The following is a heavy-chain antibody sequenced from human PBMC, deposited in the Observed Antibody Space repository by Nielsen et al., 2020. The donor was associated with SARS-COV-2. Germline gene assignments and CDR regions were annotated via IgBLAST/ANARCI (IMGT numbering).Heavy chain of an antibody. CDR1: GYNFTKNW. V-gene: IGHV5-51*01. J-gene: IGHJ4*02. CDR3: AKSTGTYYGPLDN. D-gene: IGHD1-26*01. CDR2: IYPGDSET. Sequence: GESLKISCKGSGYNFTKNWIGWVRQMPGKGLEWMGIIYPGDSETRYSPSFQGQVTISADKSISTAYLQWSSLKASDTAIYYCAKSTGTYYGPLDNWGQGTLVTVSS.